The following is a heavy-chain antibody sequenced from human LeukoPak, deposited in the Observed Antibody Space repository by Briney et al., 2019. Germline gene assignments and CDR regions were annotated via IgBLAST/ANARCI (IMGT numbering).Heavy chain of an antibody. CDR3: ARGPRGGNWNEALDY. D-gene: IGHD1-1*01. J-gene: IGHJ4*02. CDR1: GYSFTTYW. CDR2: FFPGDSDT. V-gene: IGHV5-51*01. Sequence: GESLKISCKASGYSFTTYWIGWVRQMPGKGLEWMGMFFPGDSDTRMSPSFQGQVTLSADNSITSAHLQWSSLRASDTAIYYCARGPRGGNWNEALDYWDQGTLVTVSS.